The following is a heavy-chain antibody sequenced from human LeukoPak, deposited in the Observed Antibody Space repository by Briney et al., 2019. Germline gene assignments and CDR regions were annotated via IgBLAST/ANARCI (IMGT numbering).Heavy chain of an antibody. V-gene: IGHV4-4*07. CDR3: ARAIYEYDFWSGYYSEFDY. CDR1: GGSISSYY. D-gene: IGHD3-3*01. Sequence: PSETLSLTCTVSGGSISSYYWSWIWQPAGKGLEWIGRVYTSGSTNYNPSLKSRVTMSVDTSKNQFSLKLSSVTAADTAVYYCARAIYEYDFWSGYYSEFDYWGQGTLVTVSS. J-gene: IGHJ4*02. CDR2: VYTSGST.